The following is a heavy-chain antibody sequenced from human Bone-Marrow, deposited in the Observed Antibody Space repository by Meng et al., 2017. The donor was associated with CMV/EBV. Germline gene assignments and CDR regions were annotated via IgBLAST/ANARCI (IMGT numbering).Heavy chain of an antibody. CDR1: GGSISSDY. CDR2: IYYSGST. V-gene: IGHV4-59*01. D-gene: IGHD2-2*01. CDR3: ARKEVGTMNDY. Sequence: GSLRLSCTVSGGSISSDYWSWIRQPPGKGLEWIGYIYYSGSTNYNPSLKSRVTISVDTSKNQFSLKLSSVTAADTAVYYCARKEVGTMNDYWGQGTLVTVSS. J-gene: IGHJ4*02.